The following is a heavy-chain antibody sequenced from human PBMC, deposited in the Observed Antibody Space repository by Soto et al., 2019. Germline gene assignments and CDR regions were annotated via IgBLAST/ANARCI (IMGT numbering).Heavy chain of an antibody. V-gene: IGHV3-73*02. Sequence: EVQLVESGGGLVQPGGSLKLSCAVSGFTFSGSAMHWVRQASGKGLEWVGRIRTKDNTYATAYAAWGRGRFTIARDDSENTAYLQMNILETEDTAVYYCTTRMGWDFWSGSQMSDAFDIWGQGTMVTVSS. J-gene: IGHJ3*02. D-gene: IGHD3-3*01. CDR3: TTRMGWDFWSGSQMSDAFDI. CDR1: GFTFSGSA. CDR2: IRTKDNTYAT.